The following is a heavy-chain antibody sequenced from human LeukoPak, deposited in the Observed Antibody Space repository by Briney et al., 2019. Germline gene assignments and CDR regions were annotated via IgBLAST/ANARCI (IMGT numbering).Heavy chain of an antibody. CDR2: IYYSGST. J-gene: IGHJ4*02. CDR1: GGSISSYY. Sequence: KPSETLSLTCTVSGGSISSYYWSWIRQPPGKGLEWIGYIYYSGSTNYNPSLKSRVTISVDTSKNQFSLKLSSVTAADTAVYYCARGGQQWLVPFFDYWGQGTLVTVSS. D-gene: IGHD6-19*01. CDR3: ARGGQQWLVPFFDY. V-gene: IGHV4-59*01.